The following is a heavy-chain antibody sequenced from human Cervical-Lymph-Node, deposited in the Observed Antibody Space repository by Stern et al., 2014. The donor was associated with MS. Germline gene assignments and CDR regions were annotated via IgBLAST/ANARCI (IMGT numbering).Heavy chain of an antibody. V-gene: IGHV4-39*02. J-gene: IGHJ2*01. CDR1: GGSITNRDY. CDR3: ARGVTAVTNYVPNWCFDL. Sequence: VHLVESGPGLVKPSETLSLTCTVSGGSITNRDYWGWIRQSPGKGLEWIGSVYYSGITYYRPSLKSRATISIDTSRNQFFLRLTSVTATDTAVYFCARGVTAVTNYVPNWCFDLWGRGTLVTVSS. CDR2: VYYSGIT. D-gene: IGHD4-11*01.